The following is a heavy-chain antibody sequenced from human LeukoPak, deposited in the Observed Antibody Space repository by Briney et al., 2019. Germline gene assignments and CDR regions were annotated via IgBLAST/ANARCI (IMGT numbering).Heavy chain of an antibody. D-gene: IGHD3-9*01. J-gene: IGHJ6*02. CDR1: GYTFTSYG. CDR3: ARVSRPYDILTGYEPVYYYYGMDV. Sequence: ASVKVSCKASGYTFTSYGISWVRQAPGQGLEWMGWISAYNGNTNYAQKLQGRVTMTTDTSTSTAYMELRSLRSDDTAVYYCARVSRPYDILTGYEPVYYYYGMDVWGQGTTVTVSS. CDR2: ISAYNGNT. V-gene: IGHV1-18*01.